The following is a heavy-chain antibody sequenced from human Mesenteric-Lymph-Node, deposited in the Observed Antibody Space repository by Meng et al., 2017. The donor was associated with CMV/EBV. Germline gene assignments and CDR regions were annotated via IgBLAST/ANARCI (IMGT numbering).Heavy chain of an antibody. CDR2: IFYTGNT. Sequence: CPVSGDSTSGGYYWGWIRQLPGKGLEWIGYIFYTGNTYYNPSLQSRLVMSIDKSRSQFSLKLTSVTAADTARYFCASYYYGRAAFDYWGQGTLVTVSS. V-gene: IGHV4-31*03. CDR1: GDSTSGGYY. D-gene: IGHD3-22*01. J-gene: IGHJ4*02. CDR3: ASYYYGRAAFDY.